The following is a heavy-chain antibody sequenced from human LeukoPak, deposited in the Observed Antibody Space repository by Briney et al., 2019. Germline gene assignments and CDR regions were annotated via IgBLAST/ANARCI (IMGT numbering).Heavy chain of an antibody. CDR2: ISGSGGNT. CDR3: AKDITPDYGGNDEAFDI. V-gene: IGHV3-23*01. D-gene: IGHD4-23*01. CDR1: GFTFSSYA. Sequence: GGSLRLSCAASGFTFSSYAMTWARQAPGKGLEWVSAISGSGGNTYYADSVKGRFTISRDNSKNTLYLQMNSLRAEDTAVYYCAKDITPDYGGNDEAFDIWGQGTMVTVSS. J-gene: IGHJ3*02.